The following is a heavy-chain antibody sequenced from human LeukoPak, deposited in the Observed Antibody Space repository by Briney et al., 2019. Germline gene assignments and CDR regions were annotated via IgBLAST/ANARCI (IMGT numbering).Heavy chain of an antibody. D-gene: IGHD3-22*01. J-gene: IGHJ6*02. CDR1: GFTVSSNY. V-gene: IGHV3-66*01. CDR3: ARGSGGYYDSGRRYYYGMDV. CDR2: IYSAGST. Sequence: GGSLRLSCAASGFTVSSNYMSWVRQAPGKGLEWVSVIYSAGSTYHADSVKGRFTISRDNSKNTLYLQMNSLRAEDTAVYYCARGSGGYYDSGRRYYYGMDVWGQGTTVTVSS.